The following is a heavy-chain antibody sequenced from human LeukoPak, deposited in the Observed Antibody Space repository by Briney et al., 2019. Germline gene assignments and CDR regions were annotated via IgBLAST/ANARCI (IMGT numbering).Heavy chain of an antibody. Sequence: PGGSLRLSCAASGFTFSSYGMHWVRQAPGKGLEWVAVIWYDGSNKYYADSVKGRFTISRDNSKNTLYLQMNSLRVEDTAVYYCAKIKSGIDSWGQGTLVTVSS. D-gene: IGHD3-3*01. CDR1: GFTFSSYG. CDR3: AKIKSGIDS. J-gene: IGHJ4*02. CDR2: IWYDGSNK. V-gene: IGHV3-33*06.